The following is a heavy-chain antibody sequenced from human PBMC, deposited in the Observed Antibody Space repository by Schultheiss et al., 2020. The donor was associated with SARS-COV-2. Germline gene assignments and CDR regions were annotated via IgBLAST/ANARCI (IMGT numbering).Heavy chain of an antibody. CDR1: GYTFSNYW. V-gene: IGHV5-51*01. Sequence: GGSLRLSCKGSGYTFSNYWIGWVRQMPGKGLEWLGVIFCSDSETRYNPSFQGQVILSADRSTSTAYLQWDNLKASDTAMYYCATAGSNFLSNWFDHWGQGALVTVSS. J-gene: IGHJ5*02. D-gene: IGHD1-26*01. CDR3: ATAGSNFLSNWFDH. CDR2: IFCSDSET.